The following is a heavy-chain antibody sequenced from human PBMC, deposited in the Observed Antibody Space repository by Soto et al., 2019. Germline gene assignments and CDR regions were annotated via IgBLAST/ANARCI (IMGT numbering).Heavy chain of an antibody. CDR3: ARGGGSTKVDY. CDR1: GGSITSSGYY. CDR2: TSNSGST. J-gene: IGHJ4*02. V-gene: IGHV4-31*03. D-gene: IGHD2-2*01. Sequence: QVQLQESGPGLVKPSQTLSLTCTVSGGSITSSGYYWSWIRQHPGEGLEWIGFTSNSGSTSYNPSLKSRVTISVDTSPNQSPLNLKSVTAADTAVYSCARGGGSTKVDYWGQGTLVTVSP.